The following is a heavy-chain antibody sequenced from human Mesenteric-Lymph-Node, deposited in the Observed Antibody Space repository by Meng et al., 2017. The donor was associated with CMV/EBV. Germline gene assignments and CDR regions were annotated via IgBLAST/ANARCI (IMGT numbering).Heavy chain of an antibody. Sequence: SETLSLTCTVSGGSISHYYWSWIRQPPKKGLEWIGYIYYSGSTNYNPSLKSRVTISVDTSKNQFSLKLSSVTAADTAVYYCARVEDWNYGMDVWGQGTTVTVSS. D-gene: IGHD1-1*01. V-gene: IGHV4-59*01. J-gene: IGHJ6*02. CDR2: IYYSGST. CDR3: ARVEDWNYGMDV. CDR1: GGSISHYY.